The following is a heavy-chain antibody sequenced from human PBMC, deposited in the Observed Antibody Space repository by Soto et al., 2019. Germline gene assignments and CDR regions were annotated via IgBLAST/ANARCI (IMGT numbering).Heavy chain of an antibody. CDR3: ARAVAAPYYYYGMDV. CDR2: ISTYNGDT. V-gene: IGHV1-18*01. Sequence: QVQLVQSGAEVRKPGASVKVSCKASGYTFSTSGMSWLRQAPGQGLEWMGWISTYNGDTNDAPKFQDRVTMTSDTATSTVYMELRSLRSDDTAGYYCARAVAAPYYYYGMDVWGQGTRVTVSS. D-gene: IGHD6-19*01. CDR1: GYTFSTSG. J-gene: IGHJ6*02.